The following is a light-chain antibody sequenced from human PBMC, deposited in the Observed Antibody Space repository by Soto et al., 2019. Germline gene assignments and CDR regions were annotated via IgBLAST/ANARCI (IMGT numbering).Light chain of an antibody. Sequence: DIQVTQSPSSLSASLGDRVTITCRANQAIGANLAWFQKQPGKVPKLLIYAASALQSGVPSRFSGSGSGTDFTLTISSLQPEDIATYYCQKYNSAPLTFGGGTKVEI. CDR1: QAIGAN. CDR2: AAS. CDR3: QKYNSAPLT. V-gene: IGKV1-27*01. J-gene: IGKJ4*01.